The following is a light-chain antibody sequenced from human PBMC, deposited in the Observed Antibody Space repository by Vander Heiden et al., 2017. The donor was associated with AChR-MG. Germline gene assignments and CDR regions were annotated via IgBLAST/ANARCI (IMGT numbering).Light chain of an antibody. CDR3: QQLNINLPLT. CDR2: NAS. J-gene: IGKJ4*01. V-gene: IGKV1-9*01. CDR1: QDISNY. Sequence: IQLPQPPSSLSASVGHRVTISCRASQDISNYLAWYQQKPGKAPKLLIYNASTLKSGVPSRFSGSGSGTDFTLTISSLQPEDFATYYCQQLNINLPLTFGGGTKVEIK.